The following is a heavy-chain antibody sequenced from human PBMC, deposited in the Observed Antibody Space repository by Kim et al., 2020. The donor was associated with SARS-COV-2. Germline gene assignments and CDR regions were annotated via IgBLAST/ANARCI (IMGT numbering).Heavy chain of an antibody. CDR2: SSM. V-gene: IGHV3-48*02. Sequence: SSMYHADSVEGRFTISRDKAKNSVSLQMNSLREEDTAMYYCASRGYYIDFWGQGTLVTVSS. J-gene: IGHJ4*02. CDR3: ASRGYYIDF. D-gene: IGHD2-15*01.